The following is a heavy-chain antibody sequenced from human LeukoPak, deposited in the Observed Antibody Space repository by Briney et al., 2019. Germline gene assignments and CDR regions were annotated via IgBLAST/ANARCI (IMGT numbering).Heavy chain of an antibody. CDR1: GGSFSDYY. Sequence: SETLSLTCAVYGGSFSDYYWSWIRQPPGKGLEWIGEINPCGSTNYSPSLKSRVTISVDTSKNQFSLKLSSVAAADTAVYFCARVGYRYVINDWSRTGLGAYPTKYYYHMDVWDKGTTVTVSS. CDR2: INPCGST. CDR3: ARVGYRYVINDWSRTGLGAYPTKYYYHMDV. V-gene: IGHV4-34*01. D-gene: IGHD5-18*01. J-gene: IGHJ6*03.